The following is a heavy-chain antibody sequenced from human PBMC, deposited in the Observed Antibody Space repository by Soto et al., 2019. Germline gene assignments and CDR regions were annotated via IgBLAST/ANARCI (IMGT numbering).Heavy chain of an antibody. J-gene: IGHJ4*02. V-gene: IGHV1-69*01. CDR3: ARDLNGYSYGSKLVDY. CDR2: IIPIFGTA. Sequence: QVQLVQSGAEVKKPGSSVKVSCKASGGTFSSYAISWVRQAPGQGLEWMGGIIPIFGTANYAQKFQGRVTITADESTSPAYRELSGLRSEDTAVYYCARDLNGYSYGSKLVDYWGQGTLVTVSS. D-gene: IGHD5-18*01. CDR1: GGTFSSYA.